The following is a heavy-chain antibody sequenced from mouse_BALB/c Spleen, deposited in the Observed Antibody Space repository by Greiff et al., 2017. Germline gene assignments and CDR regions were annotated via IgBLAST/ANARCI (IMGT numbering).Heavy chain of an antibody. CDR1: GYTFTSYW. CDR3: TRSGKIFDY. J-gene: IGHJ2*01. Sequence: QVQLKQPGAELVRPGASVKLSCKASGYTFTSYWINWVKQRPGQGLEWIGNIYPSDSYTNYNQKFKDKATLTVDKSSSTAYMQLSSPTSEDSAVYYCTRSGKIFDYWGQGTTLTVSS. D-gene: IGHD3-1*01. CDR2: IYPSDSYT. V-gene: IGHV1-69*02.